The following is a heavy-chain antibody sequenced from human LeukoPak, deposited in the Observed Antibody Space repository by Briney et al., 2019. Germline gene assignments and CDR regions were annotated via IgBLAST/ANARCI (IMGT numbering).Heavy chain of an antibody. Sequence: GESLKISCKGSGYSFTNYWIGWVRQLPGKGLEWMGIIYPGDSDTTYSPSFQGQVTISADKSISTAYLRWSSLRASDTAMYYCSRQVAPTGTTDYWGQGTLVTVSS. CDR1: GYSFTNYW. CDR3: SRQVAPTGTTDY. V-gene: IGHV5-51*01. J-gene: IGHJ4*02. D-gene: IGHD1-1*01. CDR2: IYPGDSDT.